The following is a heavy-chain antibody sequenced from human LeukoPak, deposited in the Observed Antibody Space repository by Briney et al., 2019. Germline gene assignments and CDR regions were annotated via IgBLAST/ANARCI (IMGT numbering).Heavy chain of an antibody. CDR2: IYYSGST. D-gene: IGHD1-26*01. V-gene: IGHV4-59*01. J-gene: IGHJ4*02. CDR1: GGSISSYY. CDR3: AREGYSGSAGSDFDY. Sequence: SETLSLTCTVSGGSISSYYWSWIRQPPGKGLEWIGYIYYSGSTNYNPSLKSRVTISVDTSKNQFSLKLSSVTAADTAVYYCAREGYSGSAGSDFDYWGQGTLVTVSP.